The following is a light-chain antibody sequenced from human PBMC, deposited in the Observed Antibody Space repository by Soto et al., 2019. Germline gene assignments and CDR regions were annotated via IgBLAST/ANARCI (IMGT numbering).Light chain of an antibody. Sequence: DIQMTPSPSSVSASVGDRVTITCRARHCISNWLGWYQQKPGQAPKRLIYSASSLQSGVPSRFSGSGSATQISLTISRLQPKAFATYACQQPNSFPLTFGGGTNVEIK. CDR2: SAS. V-gene: IGKV1-12*01. CDR3: QQPNSFPLT. CDR1: HCISNW. J-gene: IGKJ4*01.